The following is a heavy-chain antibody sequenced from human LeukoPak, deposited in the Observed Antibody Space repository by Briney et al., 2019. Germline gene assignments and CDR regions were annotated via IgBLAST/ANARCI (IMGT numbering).Heavy chain of an antibody. CDR2: ISWNSGSI. Sequence: PGRSLRLSCAASGFTFDDYAMHWVRQAPGKGLEWVSGISWNSGSIGYADSVKGRFTISRDNAKNSLYLQMNSLRAEDTALYYCAKDIWEGESGYYYYYGMDVWGQATTVTVSS. V-gene: IGHV3-9*01. D-gene: IGHD1-26*01. CDR1: GFTFDDYA. CDR3: AKDIWEGESGYYYYYGMDV. J-gene: IGHJ6*02.